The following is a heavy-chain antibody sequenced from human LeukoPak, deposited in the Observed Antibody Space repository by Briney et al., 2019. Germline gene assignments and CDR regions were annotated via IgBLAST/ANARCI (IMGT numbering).Heavy chain of an antibody. J-gene: IGHJ1*01. CDR3: AQTYGSGWYAEYFQH. Sequence: GGSLRLSCAASGFTFDDYAMHWVRQAPGKGLEWGAGISWNSGSIGYAVSVKGRFTISRDNAKNSLYLQMNGLRAEDMALYYCAQTYGSGWYAEYFQHWGQGTLGTVSS. CDR2: ISWNSGSI. CDR1: GFTFDDYA. V-gene: IGHV3-9*03. D-gene: IGHD6-19*01.